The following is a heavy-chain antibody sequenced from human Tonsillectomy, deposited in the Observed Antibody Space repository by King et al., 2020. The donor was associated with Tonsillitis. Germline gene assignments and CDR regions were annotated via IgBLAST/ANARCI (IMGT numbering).Heavy chain of an antibody. CDR2: INHSGSA. CDR3: ARGLFPYYYYMDV. Sequence: VQLQQWGAGLLKPSETLSLTCAVYGGSFSGYYWSWIRQPPGKGREWIGEINHSGSANYNPSLKSRVTISVDTSKNQFSLKLSSVTAAVTAVYYCARGLFPYYYYMDVWGKGTTVTVSS. V-gene: IGHV4-34*01. J-gene: IGHJ6*03. CDR1: GGSFSGYY.